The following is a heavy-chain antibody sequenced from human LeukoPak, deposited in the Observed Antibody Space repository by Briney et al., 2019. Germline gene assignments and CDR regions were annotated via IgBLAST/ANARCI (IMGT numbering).Heavy chain of an antibody. J-gene: IGHJ4*02. CDR1: GYTFTSYG. CDR3: ARDRYYDSSGYYSEYYFDY. D-gene: IGHD3-22*01. V-gene: IGHV1-18*01. CDR2: ISAYNGNT. Sequence: ASAKVFCKASGYTFTSYGISWVRQAPGQGLEWMGWISAYNGNTNYAQKLQGRVTMTTDTSTSTAYMELRSLRSDDTAVYYCARDRYYDSSGYYSEYYFDYWGQGTLVTVSS.